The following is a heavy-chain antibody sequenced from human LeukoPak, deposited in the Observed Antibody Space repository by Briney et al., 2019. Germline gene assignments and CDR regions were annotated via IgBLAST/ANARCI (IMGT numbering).Heavy chain of an antibody. Sequence: GGSLRLSCVGAGFTFNIYAMSWVRQARGKGLEWVSVISGSGGGTYNEDSVKGRFSISRDNSKNTLYLQMTSLRAEDTAIYYCAKDGCGGDCSPSEYFQHWGRGTLVTVSS. V-gene: IGHV3-23*01. D-gene: IGHD2-21*02. CDR2: ISGSGGGT. CDR1: GFTFNIYA. CDR3: AKDGCGGDCSPSEYFQH. J-gene: IGHJ1*01.